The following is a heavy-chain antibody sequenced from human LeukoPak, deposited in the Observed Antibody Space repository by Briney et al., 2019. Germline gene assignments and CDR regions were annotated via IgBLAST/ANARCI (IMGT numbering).Heavy chain of an antibody. CDR3: ARERGRGRDSPWFDY. D-gene: IGHD1-26*01. CDR2: IYSGGST. V-gene: IGHV3-53*01. J-gene: IGHJ4*02. CDR1: GFTVSSNY. Sequence: PGGSLRLSCAASGFTVSSNYMSWVRQAPGKGLEWVSVIYSGGSTYYADSVKGRYTISRDNSKNTLYLQMNSLRAEDTAVYYCARERGRGRDSPWFDYWGQGTLVTVSS.